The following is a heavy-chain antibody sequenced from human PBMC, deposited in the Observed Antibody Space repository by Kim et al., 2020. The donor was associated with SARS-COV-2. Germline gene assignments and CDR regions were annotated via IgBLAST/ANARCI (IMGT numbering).Heavy chain of an antibody. CDR2: IYYTGST. V-gene: IGHV4-4*02. J-gene: IGHJ4*02. D-gene: IGHD3-16*01. CDR3: ARDIMRGAYFDY. Sequence: SETLSLTCAVSGGSVTSSDWWSWVRQPPGKGLEWNGEIYYTGSTNYNPSLKSRVTISVDKSNNQFSLNLSSVTAADTAVYYCARDIMRGAYFDYWGQGIL. CDR1: GGSVTSSDW.